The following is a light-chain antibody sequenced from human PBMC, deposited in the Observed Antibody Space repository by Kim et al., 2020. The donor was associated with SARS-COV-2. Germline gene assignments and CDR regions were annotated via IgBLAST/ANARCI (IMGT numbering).Light chain of an antibody. J-gene: IGLJ2*01. V-gene: IGLV1-44*01. CDR3: AAWDDSLNGVV. CDR2: SNK. Sequence: GQRVTLFCSGGSSNIRNNTVNWYQPLPGTALKRLIYSNKQRPSGVPDRFSGSKSGTSASLAISGLQSEDEADYYCAAWDDSLNGVVFGGGTQLTVL. CDR1: SSNIRNNT.